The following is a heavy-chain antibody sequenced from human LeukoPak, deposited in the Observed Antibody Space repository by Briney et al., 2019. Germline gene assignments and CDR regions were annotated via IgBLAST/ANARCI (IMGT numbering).Heavy chain of an antibody. Sequence: ASVKVSCKASGYTFTGYYMHWVRQAPGQGLEWMGWINPNSGGTNYAQKFQGRVTMTRDTSISTAHMELSRLRSDDTAVYYCARGDSSSSPWFDPWGQGTLVTVSS. J-gene: IGHJ5*02. V-gene: IGHV1-2*02. D-gene: IGHD6-6*01. CDR3: ARGDSSSSPWFDP. CDR1: GYTFTGYY. CDR2: INPNSGGT.